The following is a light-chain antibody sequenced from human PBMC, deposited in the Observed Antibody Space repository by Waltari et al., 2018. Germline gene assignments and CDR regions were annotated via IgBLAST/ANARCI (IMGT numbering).Light chain of an antibody. CDR3: LQDYNYPWT. CDR2: GAS. J-gene: IGKJ1*01. Sequence: AIQMTQSPSSLSASVGDRVTITCRASQGIRNDLGWYQQKAGKAPKLRIYGASRLRSGVPSRFSGSGSGTEFTLTISSLQPEDFATYYCLQDYNYPWTFGQGTKVEIK. CDR1: QGIRND. V-gene: IGKV1-6*01.